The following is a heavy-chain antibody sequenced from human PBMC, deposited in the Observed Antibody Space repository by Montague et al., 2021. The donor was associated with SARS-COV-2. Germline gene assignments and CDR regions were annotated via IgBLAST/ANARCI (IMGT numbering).Heavy chain of an antibody. CDR1: GFSLSTSGMC. J-gene: IGHJ5*02. CDR3: ARILVAAAGSPFDP. D-gene: IGHD6-13*01. CDR2: IDWDDDK. Sequence: VKPTQTLTLTCTFSGFSLSTSGMCVSWIRQPPGKALEWLARIDWDDDKYYRTSLKTRLTISKDTSKNQVVLTMTNMDPVDTATYYCARILVAAAGSPFDPWGQGTLVTVSS. V-gene: IGHV2-70*11.